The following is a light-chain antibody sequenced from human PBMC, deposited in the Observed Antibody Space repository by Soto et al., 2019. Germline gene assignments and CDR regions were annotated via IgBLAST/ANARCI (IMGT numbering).Light chain of an antibody. CDR3: QQYNSYTGT. CDR1: QSISSW. Sequence: DLKMTQSPSTLSASVGDRVTITCRASQSISSWLAWYQQKPGKAPKLLIQKASTLESGVPSRLSGRGYGTEFTLTISSLQPDELATHYCQQYNSYTGTFGQGTKVEI. CDR2: KAS. V-gene: IGKV1-5*03. J-gene: IGKJ1*01.